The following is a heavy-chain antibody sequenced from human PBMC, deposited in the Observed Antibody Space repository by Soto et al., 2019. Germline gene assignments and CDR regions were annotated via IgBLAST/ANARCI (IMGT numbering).Heavy chain of an antibody. CDR1: GYTFTNVG. J-gene: IGHJ4*02. D-gene: IGHD3-16*01. V-gene: IGHV1-18*01. Sequence: QVQLVQSGAEVRKPGASVKVACKASGYTFTNVGISWVRQAPGQGLEWMGWISAYNGNTMYAQKFQGRVTMTTDTPPSTAYMDVRSLRFVDTTVYYCARGGTPIDHWGQGTLVTVSS. CDR2: ISAYNGNT. CDR3: ARGGTPIDH.